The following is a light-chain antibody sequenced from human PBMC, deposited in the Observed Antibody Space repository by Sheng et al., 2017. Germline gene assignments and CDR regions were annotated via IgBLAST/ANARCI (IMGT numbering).Light chain of an antibody. Sequence: DIVMTQSPDSLAVSLGERATINCKSSQSVLYGLNGKSYLAWYQQKARQPPKLLIYWASTRESGVPDRFSGSGSETNFSLTISSLQAEDVADYYCHQYYSIPLTFGRRDPGRRSN. CDR1: QSVLYGLNGKSY. V-gene: IGKV4-1*01. CDR2: WAS. J-gene: IGKJ4*01. CDR3: HQYYSIPLT.